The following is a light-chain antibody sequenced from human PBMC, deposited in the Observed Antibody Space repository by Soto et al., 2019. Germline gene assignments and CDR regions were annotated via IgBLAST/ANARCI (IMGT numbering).Light chain of an antibody. CDR1: QDISSW. CDR3: QQANIFPYT. V-gene: IGKV1-12*01. Sequence: DIQMTQSPSSMSASVGDRVTITCRASQDISSWLARYQQKPGKAPKLLISAASSLQSGVPSRFSGNGSGTDFTLTISSLQPEDFATYYCQQANIFPYTFGQGTKLEIK. CDR2: AAS. J-gene: IGKJ2*01.